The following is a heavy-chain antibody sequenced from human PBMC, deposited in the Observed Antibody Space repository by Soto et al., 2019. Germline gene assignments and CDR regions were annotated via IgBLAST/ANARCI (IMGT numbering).Heavy chain of an antibody. CDR1: GFSFSRYG. CDR3: AKGYEVSPPVASAWYSNYFYGVDV. J-gene: IGHJ6*01. Sequence: WGSLRVGWGSSGFSFSRYGMRWVRQAPGEGLESLSPISYDGSEKWYAESVKGRFTISRDNSKNTLYLQMNSLRGDDTAVYFCAKGYEVSPPVASAWYSNYFYGVDVWGRGTTVTVSS. D-gene: IGHD6-19*01. V-gene: IGHV3-30*18. CDR2: ISYDGSEK.